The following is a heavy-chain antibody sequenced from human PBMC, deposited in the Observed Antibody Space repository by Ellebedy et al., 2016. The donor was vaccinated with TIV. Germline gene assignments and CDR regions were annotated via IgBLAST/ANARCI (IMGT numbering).Heavy chain of an antibody. Sequence: MPGGSLRLSCTVSGGSVSSGRYYWSWIRQPPGKGLEWVGYIYYSGSTNYNPSLKSRVTISIDTSKNQFSLRLTPVTAADTAVYYCARDDPSGWLDPWGQGTLVTVSS. V-gene: IGHV4-61*01. CDR1: GGSVSSGRYY. J-gene: IGHJ5*02. CDR2: IYYSGST. D-gene: IGHD3-10*01. CDR3: ARDDPSGWLDP.